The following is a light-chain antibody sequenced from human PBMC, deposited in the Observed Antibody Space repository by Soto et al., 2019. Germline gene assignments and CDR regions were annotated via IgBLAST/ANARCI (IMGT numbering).Light chain of an antibody. CDR2: AAS. V-gene: IGKV1-39*01. CDR1: ESIARH. CDR3: QQTYSTFSIT. J-gene: IGKJ5*01. Sequence: DIQMTQSPSSLSASVGDRVTITCRASESIARHLNWYQQKPGKAPKLLIYAASSLQNVVPSRFCGGGSGTEVTITLSNLQPEDYASYYCQQTYSTFSITFGQGTRLEIK.